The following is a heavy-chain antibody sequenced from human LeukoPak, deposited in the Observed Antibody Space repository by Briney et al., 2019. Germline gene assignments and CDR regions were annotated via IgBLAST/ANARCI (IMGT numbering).Heavy chain of an antibody. CDR1: GGSISSYN. CDR2: IYNSGSS. J-gene: IGHJ6*02. CDR3: ARGRKDYYYGMDV. Sequence: PSETLSLTSTVSGGSISSYNWSWIRQRPGKGLEWIGYIYNSGSSNYNPSLKSLLTISVDTSKNQFSLKLSSVTTADTAVYYCARGRKDYYYGMDVWGQGTTVTVSS. V-gene: IGHV4-59*01.